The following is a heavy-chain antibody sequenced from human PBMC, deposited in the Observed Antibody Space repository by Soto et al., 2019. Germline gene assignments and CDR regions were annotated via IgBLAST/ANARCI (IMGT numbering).Heavy chain of an antibody. CDR2: ISGSGAST. V-gene: IGHV3-23*01. Sequence: GGSLRLSCAASGFTFSNYALSWVRQAPGKGLEWVSAISGSGASTYYADSVKGRFTISRENSKNTLYLQMNSLRAEDTAVYYCAPLSVSLSGPYGIHVWGQGTTVTVSS. CDR3: APLSVSLSGPYGIHV. D-gene: IGHD2-15*01. CDR1: GFTFSNYA. J-gene: IGHJ6*02.